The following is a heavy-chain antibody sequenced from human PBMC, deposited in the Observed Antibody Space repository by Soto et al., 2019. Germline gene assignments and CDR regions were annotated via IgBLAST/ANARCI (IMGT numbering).Heavy chain of an antibody. D-gene: IGHD2-15*01. CDR1: GFTVSSYV. CDR3: AKEFCYSTTTTFDY. CDR2: ISYDGSKK. Sequence: QVQLVESGGGVVQPGRSLRLSCAASGFTVSSYVMHWVRQAPGKGLEWVAVISYDGSKKYYADSVKGRFTISRDNSQNTLYMQMNSLRAENTAVYYCAKEFCYSTTTTFDYWVQGTLVTVAS. V-gene: IGHV3-30*18. J-gene: IGHJ4*02.